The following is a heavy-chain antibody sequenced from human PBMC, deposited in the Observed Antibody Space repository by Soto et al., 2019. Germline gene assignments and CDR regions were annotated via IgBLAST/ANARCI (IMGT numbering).Heavy chain of an antibody. J-gene: IGHJ5*02. V-gene: IGHV4-30-4*01. CDR2: IYYSGST. D-gene: IGHD3-9*01. CDR3: ARGPYYDILTGYRIPFDP. CDR1: GGSISSGDYY. Sequence: PSETLSLTCTVSGGSISSGDYYWSWIRQPPGKGLEWIGYIYYSGSTYYNPSLKSRVTISVDTSKNQFSLKLSSVTAADTAVYYCARGPYYDILTGYRIPFDPWGQGTLVTVSS.